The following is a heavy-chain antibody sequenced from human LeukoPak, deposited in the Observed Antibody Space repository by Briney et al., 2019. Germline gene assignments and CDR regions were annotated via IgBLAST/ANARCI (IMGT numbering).Heavy chain of an antibody. Sequence: GGSLRLSCAASGFTFSSYGMHWVRQAPGKGLEWVAVISYDGSNKYYADSVKGRFTIPRDNSKNTLYLQMNSLRVEDTAVYYCARDLPPLDYWGQGILVTVSS. CDR3: ARDLPPLDY. V-gene: IGHV3-30*03. CDR2: ISYDGSNK. CDR1: GFTFSSYG. J-gene: IGHJ4*02.